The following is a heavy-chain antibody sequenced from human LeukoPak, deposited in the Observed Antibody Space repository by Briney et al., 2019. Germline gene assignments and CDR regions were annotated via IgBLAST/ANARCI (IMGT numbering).Heavy chain of an antibody. D-gene: IGHD6-19*01. J-gene: IGHJ4*02. CDR3: AKFRSGWYYFFF. V-gene: IGHV4-59*01. CDR2: IYYSGST. Sequence: PSETLTLTCTVSGGSISSSYWSCIRQPPGKGLEWIAYIYYSGSTNYNPSLKSRVTISVDTSKNQFSLKLGSVTAADTAVYYCAKFRSGWYYFFFWGEETLVTVSS. CDR1: GGSISSSY.